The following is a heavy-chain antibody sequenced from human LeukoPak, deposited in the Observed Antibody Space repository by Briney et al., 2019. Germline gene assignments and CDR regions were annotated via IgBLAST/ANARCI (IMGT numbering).Heavy chain of an antibody. CDR1: GLTFSTSG. D-gene: IGHD1-14*01. CDR2: IDPTGSDR. Sequence: GGSLRLSCTASGLTFSTSGFNWVRQAPGKGLEWVAPIDPTGSDRYHADPIKGRFTISRDNANNFLYLQMNSLRAEDTAVYYCATETNGRHYDYWGQGTLLTVSS. CDR3: ATETNGRHYDY. V-gene: IGHV3-21*06. J-gene: IGHJ4*02.